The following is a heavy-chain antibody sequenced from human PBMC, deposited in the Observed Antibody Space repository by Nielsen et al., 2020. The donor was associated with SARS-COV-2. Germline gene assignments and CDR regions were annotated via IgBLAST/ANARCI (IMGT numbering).Heavy chain of an antibody. J-gene: IGHJ4*02. CDR3: AKDVWSGAHQIGPDY. D-gene: IGHD3-3*01. CDR1: GFTFANYG. Sequence: GGSLRLSCAASGFTFANYGIHRVRPVAGRGLEWVAIVSRDGSDTFYVDSVKGRFTISRDNSKNTVYLQMNSLRAEDTAVYHCAKDVWSGAHQIGPDYWGQGTLVTVSS. V-gene: IGHV3-30*18. CDR2: VSRDGSDT.